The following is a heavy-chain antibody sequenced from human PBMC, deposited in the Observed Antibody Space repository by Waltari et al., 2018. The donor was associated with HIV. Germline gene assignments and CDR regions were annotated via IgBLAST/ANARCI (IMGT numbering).Heavy chain of an antibody. CDR2: IYSGGST. V-gene: IGHV3-66*01. D-gene: IGHD2-21*02. CDR1: GFTVSSNY. Sequence: EVQLVESGGGLVQPGGSLRLSCAASGFTVSSNYMSWVRQAPGKGLGWVSVIYSGGSTYYAESGKGRFTISRDNSKNTLYLQRNSLRAEDTAVYYCASIAYCGGDCYPRGMDVWGQGTTVTVSS. CDR3: ASIAYCGGDCYPRGMDV. J-gene: IGHJ6*02.